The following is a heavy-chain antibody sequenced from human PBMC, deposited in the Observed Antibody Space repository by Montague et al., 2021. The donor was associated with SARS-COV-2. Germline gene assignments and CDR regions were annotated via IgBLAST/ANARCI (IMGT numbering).Heavy chain of an antibody. CDR3: ARTHYDILPGYYYDMDV. J-gene: IGHJ6*02. V-gene: IGHV2-70*11. Sequence: PALGIPTQTLTLTCTFSGFSLSTSGMCVSWIRQPPGKALEWLARIDWDDDKYYSTSLKTRLTISKNTSKNQVVLTMTNMDPVDTATYYCARTHYDILPGYYYDMDVWGQGTTVTVSS. CDR2: IDWDDDK. CDR1: GFSLSTSGMC. D-gene: IGHD3-9*01.